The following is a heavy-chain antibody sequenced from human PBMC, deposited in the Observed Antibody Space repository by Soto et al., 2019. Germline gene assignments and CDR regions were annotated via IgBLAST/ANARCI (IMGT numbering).Heavy chain of an antibody. J-gene: IGHJ6*02. CDR3: ARSMYYDILTGYQNYGMEV. V-gene: IGHV2-70*01. CDR1: GFSLSTSGMC. D-gene: IGHD3-9*01. Sequence: SCPTLVNPTQTLTLTCTFSGFSLSTSGMCVSWIRQPPGKALEWLALIDWDDDKYYSTSLKTRLTISKDTSKNQVVLTMTNMDPVDTATYYCARSMYYDILTGYQNYGMEVWGQGTTVTVSS. CDR2: IDWDDDK.